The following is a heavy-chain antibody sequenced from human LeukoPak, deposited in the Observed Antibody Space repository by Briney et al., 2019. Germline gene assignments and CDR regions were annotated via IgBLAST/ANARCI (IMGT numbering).Heavy chain of an antibody. V-gene: IGHV4-38-2*02. CDR2: IYNTGTT. D-gene: IGHD3-22*01. CDR3: ARTKYYFDSSDYFFFDP. J-gene: IGHJ5*02. Sequence: SSETLSLTCTVSRYSISSGYYWAWIRQPPGKGLEWIGNIYNTGTTYYNPSLKSRVTISVDTSKNQFSLSLTSVTAADTAVYYCARTKYYFDSSDYFFFDPWGQGILVTVSS. CDR1: RYSISSGYY.